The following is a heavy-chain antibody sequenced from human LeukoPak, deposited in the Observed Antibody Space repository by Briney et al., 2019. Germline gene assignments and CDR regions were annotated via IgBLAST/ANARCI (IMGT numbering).Heavy chain of an antibody. CDR2: IYTSGST. D-gene: IGHD3-9*01. CDR3: ARVAYDILTDGWSDP. J-gene: IGHJ5*02. V-gene: IGHV4-4*07. CDR1: GGSISSYY. Sequence: SETLSLTCTVSGGSISSYYWSWIRQPAGKGLEWIGRIYTSGSTNYNPSLKSRVTMSVDTSKNQFSLKLSSVTAADTAVYYCARVAYDILTDGWSDPWGQGTLVTVSS.